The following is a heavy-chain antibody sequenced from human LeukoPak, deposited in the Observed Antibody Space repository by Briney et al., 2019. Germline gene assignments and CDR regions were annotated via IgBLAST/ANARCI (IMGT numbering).Heavy chain of an antibody. D-gene: IGHD6-19*01. CDR3: AREMLRNYGSGWSQVFDL. Sequence: ASVKVSFKTSGYTFSSYYMHWVRQAPGQGLEWMGIINPSGGSPSYAQKFQGRVALNTDMSTSTVYVEVSSLISEDTAVYFCAREMLRNYGSGWSQVFDLWGQGTLVTVSS. CDR1: GYTFSSYY. J-gene: IGHJ4*02. CDR2: INPSGGSP. V-gene: IGHV1-46*01.